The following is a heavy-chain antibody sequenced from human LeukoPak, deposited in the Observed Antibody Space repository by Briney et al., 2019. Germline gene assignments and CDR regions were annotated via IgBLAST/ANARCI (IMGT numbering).Heavy chain of an antibody. CDR3: AKRTTTIVVKKGGDAFDI. V-gene: IGHV4-34*01. D-gene: IGHD3-22*01. Sequence: SSETLSLTCAVYGGSFSGYYWSWIRQPPGKGLEWIGDINHSGSTNYNPSLKSRVTISVDTSKNQFSLKLSSVTAADTAVYYCAKRTTTIVVKKGGDAFDIWGQGTMVTVSS. CDR1: GGSFSGYY. CDR2: INHSGST. J-gene: IGHJ3*02.